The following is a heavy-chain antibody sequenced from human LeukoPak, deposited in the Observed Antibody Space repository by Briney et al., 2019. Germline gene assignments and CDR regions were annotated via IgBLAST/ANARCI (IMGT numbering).Heavy chain of an antibody. CDR1: GGTFSSYA. Sequence: PPASVKVSCKASGGTFSSYAISWVRQAPGQGLEWMGRIIPILGIANYAQKFQGRVTITADKSTSTAYMELSSLRSEDTAVYYCARDPPLCGGDCLSLDYWGQGTLVTVSS. CDR2: IIPILGIA. CDR3: ARDPPLCGGDCLSLDY. V-gene: IGHV1-69*04. D-gene: IGHD2-21*02. J-gene: IGHJ4*02.